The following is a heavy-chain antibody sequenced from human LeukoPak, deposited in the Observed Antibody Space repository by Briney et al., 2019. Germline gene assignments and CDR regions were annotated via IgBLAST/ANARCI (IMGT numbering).Heavy chain of an antibody. CDR3: ARQQRLVRGLDWFDP. J-gene: IGHJ5*02. D-gene: IGHD3-10*01. CDR1: GGSISSSSYY. V-gene: IGHV4-61*01. CDR2: IYYSGST. Sequence: PSETLSLTCTVSGGSISSSSYYWSWIRQPPGKGLEWIGYIYYSGSTNYNPSLKSRVTISVDTSKNQFSLKLSSVTAADTAVYYCARQQRLVRGLDWFDPWGQGTLVTVSS.